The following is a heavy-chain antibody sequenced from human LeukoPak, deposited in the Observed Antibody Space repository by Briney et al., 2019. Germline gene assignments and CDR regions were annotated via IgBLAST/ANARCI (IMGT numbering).Heavy chain of an antibody. J-gene: IGHJ4*02. Sequence: PSETLSLTCTVSGGSISSSSYYWGWIRQPPGKGLEWIGSIYYSGSTYYNPSLKSRVTTSVDTSKNQFSLKLSSVTAADTAVYYCARMYYYDSSGQYWGQGTLVTVSS. CDR1: GGSISSSSYY. CDR2: IYYSGST. D-gene: IGHD3-22*01. V-gene: IGHV4-39*01. CDR3: ARMYYYDSSGQY.